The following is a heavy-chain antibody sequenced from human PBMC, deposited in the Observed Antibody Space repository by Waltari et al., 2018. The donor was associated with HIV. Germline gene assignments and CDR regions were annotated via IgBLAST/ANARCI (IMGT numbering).Heavy chain of an antibody. D-gene: IGHD3-16*02. Sequence: EVQLVESGGNLTRPGGSLRLSCVGSGFLVSDNYMRWAGQAPGKGPEWVSVLYSNGNTLYGGSVKGRFTIFRDNSKNTLYLQMNTLRVDDTAVYYCARMQRFYGSEQSRYFYFGMDVWGQGTTVTVSS. J-gene: IGHJ6*02. CDR3: ARMQRFYGSEQSRYFYFGMDV. V-gene: IGHV3-53*01. CDR2: LYSNGNT. CDR1: GFLVSDNY.